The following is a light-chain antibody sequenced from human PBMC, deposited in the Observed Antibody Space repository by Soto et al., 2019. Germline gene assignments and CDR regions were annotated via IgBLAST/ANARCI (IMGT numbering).Light chain of an antibody. V-gene: IGLV2-8*01. Sequence: QSALTQPPSASGSPGQSVTISCTGTSSDIGTYNFVSWYQQHPGKAPKLIIYEVTKRPSGVPDRFSGSKSGITASLTVSGLQAEDEADYYCSSYAGSNNYVVFGGGTKLTV. CDR1: SSDIGTYNF. J-gene: IGLJ2*01. CDR2: EVT. CDR3: SSYAGSNNYVV.